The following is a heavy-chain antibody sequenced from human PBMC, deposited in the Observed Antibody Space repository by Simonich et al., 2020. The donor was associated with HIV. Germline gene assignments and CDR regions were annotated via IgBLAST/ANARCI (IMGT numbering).Heavy chain of an antibody. Sequence: QVQLVQSGAEVRKPGASVKVSCKASGYTFTDYNIPWVRQAPGQGLGWMRRVNPNSGGTDYPQKFQGRVTMTRDTSVTTAYMQLTRLRSDDTAVYYCATHGPGSYSSALDIWGQGTKVTVSS. V-gene: IGHV1-2*06. D-gene: IGHD1-26*01. CDR2: VNPNSGGT. CDR1: GYTFTDYN. J-gene: IGHJ3*02. CDR3: ATHGPGSYSSALDI.